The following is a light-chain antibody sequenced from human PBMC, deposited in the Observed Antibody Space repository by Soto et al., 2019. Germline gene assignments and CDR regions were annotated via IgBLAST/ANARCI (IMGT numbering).Light chain of an antibody. J-gene: IGLJ3*02. CDR1: SSNIGNNT. Sequence: QSVLTQPPSASGTPGQRVTISCSGSSSNIGNNTVNWYQQLPGTAPKLLIYGNNHRTSGVPDRFSGSKSGTSASLANSGLQSEDEADYFCAAWDDSLNGPVVGGGTKVTVL. CDR3: AAWDDSLNGPV. V-gene: IGLV1-44*01. CDR2: GNN.